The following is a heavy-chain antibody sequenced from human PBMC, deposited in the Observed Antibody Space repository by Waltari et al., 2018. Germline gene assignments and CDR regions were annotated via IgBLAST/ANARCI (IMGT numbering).Heavy chain of an antibody. CDR3: ARTGRKRSSSLHYYYYYGMDV. Sequence: QVQLVQSGAEVKKPGASVKVSCKASGYTFTSYDINWVRQATGQGLEWMGWMNPNSGNTGYAQKFQGRVTITRNTSISTAYMELSSLRSEDTAVYYCARTGRKRSSSLHYYYYYGMDVWGQGTTVTVSS. D-gene: IGHD6-13*01. CDR2: MNPNSGNT. CDR1: GYTFTSYD. J-gene: IGHJ6*02. V-gene: IGHV1-8*03.